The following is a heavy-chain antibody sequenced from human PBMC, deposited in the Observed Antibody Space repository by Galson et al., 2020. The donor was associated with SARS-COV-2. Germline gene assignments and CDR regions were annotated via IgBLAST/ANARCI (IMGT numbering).Heavy chain of an antibody. Sequence: GGSLRLSCATSGFTFSNYVMNWVRLTPGKGLEWVSGSAIGGRDTSYADAVKGRFTISRDRSTNTLYLQMKSLRAEDTGLYLCARSSASGSYWGYFYYMDVWGNGTTVTVSS. V-gene: IGHV3-NL1*01. J-gene: IGHJ6*03. CDR1: GFTFSNYV. CDR3: ARSSASGSYWGYFYYMDV. D-gene: IGHD1-26*01. CDR2: SAIGGRDT.